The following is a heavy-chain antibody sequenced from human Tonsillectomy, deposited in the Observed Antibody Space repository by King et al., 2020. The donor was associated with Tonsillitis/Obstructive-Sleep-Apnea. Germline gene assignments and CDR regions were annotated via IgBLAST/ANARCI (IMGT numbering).Heavy chain of an antibody. D-gene: IGHD2-2*01. V-gene: IGHV5-51*01. J-gene: IGHJ3*02. CDR3: ARKGADCSSTSWHIYDAFDI. CDR1: GYSFTSYW. Sequence: VQLVESGAEVKKPGESLKISCKGSGYSFTSYWIGWVRQMLGKGLEWMGIIYTGDSDTRYSPSFQGQVTISADKSISTAYLQWSSLKASDTAMYYCARKGADCSSTSWHIYDAFDIWGQGKMVTVSS. CDR2: IYTGDSDT.